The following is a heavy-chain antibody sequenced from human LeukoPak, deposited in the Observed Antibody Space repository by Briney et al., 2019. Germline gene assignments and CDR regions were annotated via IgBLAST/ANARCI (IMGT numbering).Heavy chain of an antibody. CDR3: ASYYYDSSGFDY. V-gene: IGHV4-39*01. D-gene: IGHD3-22*01. CDR2: IYYSGRT. Sequence: SETLSLTCSVSGGSISSSTYYWSWIRQPPGKGLDWIGSIYYSGRTYYNPSLKSRVTISVDTSKNQFSLKLSSVTAADTAVYYCASYYYDSSGFDYWGQGTLVTVSS. J-gene: IGHJ4*02. CDR1: GGSISSSTYY.